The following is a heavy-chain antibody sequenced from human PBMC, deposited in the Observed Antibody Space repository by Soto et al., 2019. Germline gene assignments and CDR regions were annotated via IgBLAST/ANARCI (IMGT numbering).Heavy chain of an antibody. J-gene: IGHJ4*02. V-gene: IGHV3-48*03. CDR1: GFTFSSYE. Sequence: GSLRLSCAASGFTFSSYEMNWVRQAPGKGLEWVSYISSSGSTIYYADSVKGRFTISRDNAKNSLYLQMNSLRAEDTAVYYCARLYYDFWSGYLVPGGDYWGQGTLVTVSS. CDR3: ARLYYDFWSGYLVPGGDY. CDR2: ISSSGSTI. D-gene: IGHD3-3*01.